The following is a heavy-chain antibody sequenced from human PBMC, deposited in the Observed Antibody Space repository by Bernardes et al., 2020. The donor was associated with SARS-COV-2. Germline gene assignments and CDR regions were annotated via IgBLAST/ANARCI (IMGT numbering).Heavy chain of an antibody. CDR1: GLALKTNI. D-gene: IGHD4-17*01. V-gene: IGHV3-33*08. CDR2: TWPTTTNT. Sequence: GGSLRLSCASSGLALKTNIMHWVRQAPGEGLEWVAVTWPTTTNTAYAESVRGRFTISRDNSKNTLYLQMDSLRPADTAVYYCATERDGLDIWGQGTMVTVSS. CDR3: ATERDGLDI. J-gene: IGHJ3*02.